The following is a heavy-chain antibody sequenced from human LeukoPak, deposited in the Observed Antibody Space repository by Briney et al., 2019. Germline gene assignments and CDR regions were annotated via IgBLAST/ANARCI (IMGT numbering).Heavy chain of an antibody. V-gene: IGHV4-59*01. CDR3: ARDHSGYSYGYFDY. CDR2: IYYSGST. D-gene: IGHD5-18*01. CDR1: GGSISSYY. J-gene: IGHJ4*02. Sequence: PSETLSLTCTVSGGSISSYYWSWIRQPPGKGLEWIRYIYYSGSTNYNPSLKSRVTISVDTSKNQFSLKLSSVTAADTAVYYCARDHSGYSYGYFDYWGQGTLVTVSS.